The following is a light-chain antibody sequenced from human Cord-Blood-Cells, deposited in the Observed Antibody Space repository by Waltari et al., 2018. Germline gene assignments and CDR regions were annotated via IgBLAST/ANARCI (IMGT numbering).Light chain of an antibody. J-gene: IGKJ5*01. Sequence: EIVLTQSPATLSLSPGERATLSCRASQSVSSYLTWYQQNPGQAPRLLIDDASNRATGIPARFSGSESGTDFTRTISSLGPEDFAVYYCQQRSIWITFGQGTRLEIK. CDR2: DAS. CDR3: QQRSIWIT. V-gene: IGKV3-11*01. CDR1: QSVSSY.